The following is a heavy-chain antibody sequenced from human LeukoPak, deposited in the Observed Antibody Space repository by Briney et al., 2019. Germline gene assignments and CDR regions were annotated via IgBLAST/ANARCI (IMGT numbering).Heavy chain of an antibody. CDR2: IYYSGST. Sequence: SETLSLTCTVSGGSISSYYWSWIRQPPGKGLEWIGYIYYSGSTNYNPSLKSRVTISVDTSKNQFSLKLSSVTAADTAVYYCARGGDYYDILTGDDAFDIWGQGTMVTVSS. CDR1: GGSISSYY. V-gene: IGHV4-59*12. D-gene: IGHD3-9*01. CDR3: ARGGDYYDILTGDDAFDI. J-gene: IGHJ3*02.